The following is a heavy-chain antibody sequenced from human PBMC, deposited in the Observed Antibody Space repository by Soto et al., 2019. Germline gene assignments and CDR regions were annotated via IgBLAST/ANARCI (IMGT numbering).Heavy chain of an antibody. CDR3: SGGVGDAF. D-gene: IGHD1-26*01. V-gene: IGHV3-7*04. CDR2: INQDGSEK. J-gene: IGHJ4*02. Sequence: EVPLVESGGGLVQTGGSLRLSCAIFESTVSRDWMNWVRQAPGKGLEWVAHINQDGSEKYYVDSVKGRFTISRDNAKKSLYLQMNSPRPADTAMYYCSGGVGDAFWGQGTLVTVSS. CDR1: ESTVSRDW.